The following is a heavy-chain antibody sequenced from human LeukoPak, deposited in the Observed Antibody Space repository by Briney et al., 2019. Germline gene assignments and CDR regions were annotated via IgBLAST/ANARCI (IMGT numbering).Heavy chain of an antibody. J-gene: IGHJ6*03. CDR2: ISSSGST. CDR3: ARAFGSSWYNYYYMDV. V-gene: IGHV4-61*02. D-gene: IGHD6-13*01. Sequence: SSETLSLTCTVSGGSISSGSYYWSWIRQAAGKGLEWIGRISSSGSTDYNASLKSRVTISVDTSKNQFSLKLSSVTAADTAVYYCARAFGSSWYNYYYMDVWGKGTTATVSS. CDR1: GGSISSGSYY.